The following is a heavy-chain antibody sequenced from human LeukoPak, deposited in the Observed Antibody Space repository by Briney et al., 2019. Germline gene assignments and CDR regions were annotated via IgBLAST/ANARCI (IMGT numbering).Heavy chain of an antibody. Sequence: GGTLRLSCAASGFTFSSYGMSWVRQAPGKGLEWVSAIGGSGDSTYYTDSVKGRFTISRDNSKNTLYLQMNSLRVEDTAVYYCAKSWNYYDSSGDDALDIWGQGTMVTVSS. D-gene: IGHD3-22*01. CDR3: AKSWNYYDSSGDDALDI. V-gene: IGHV3-23*01. J-gene: IGHJ3*02. CDR1: GFTFSSYG. CDR2: IGGSGDST.